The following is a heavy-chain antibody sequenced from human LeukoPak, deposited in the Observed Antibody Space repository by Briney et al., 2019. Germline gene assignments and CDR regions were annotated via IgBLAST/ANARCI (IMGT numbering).Heavy chain of an antibody. CDR3: ARADGGILTP. CDR2: IYHSGST. V-gene: IGHV4-4*02. Sequence: SETLSLTCAVSGGSISSSNWWSWVRQPLGKGLEWIGEIYHSGSTKYNPSLKSRVTIPVDKSKNHFSLKLTSVTAADTAVYYCARADGGILTPWGQGTLVTVSS. D-gene: IGHD3-16*01. CDR1: GGSISSSNW. J-gene: IGHJ5*02.